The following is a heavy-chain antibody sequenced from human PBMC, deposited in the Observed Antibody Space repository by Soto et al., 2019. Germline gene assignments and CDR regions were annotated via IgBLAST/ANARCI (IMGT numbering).Heavy chain of an antibody. J-gene: IGHJ6*02. CDR3: ARQTRYGSGNEQKTDYYYYYGMDV. CDR1: GFTFSSYG. Sequence: RGSLRLSCAASGFTFSSYGMHWVRQAPGKGLEWVAVISYDGSNKYYADSVKGRFTISRDNSKNTLYLQMNSLRAEDTAVYYCARQTRYGSGNEQKTDYYYYYGMDVWGQGTTVTVSS. CDR2: ISYDGSNK. V-gene: IGHV3-30*03. D-gene: IGHD3-10*01.